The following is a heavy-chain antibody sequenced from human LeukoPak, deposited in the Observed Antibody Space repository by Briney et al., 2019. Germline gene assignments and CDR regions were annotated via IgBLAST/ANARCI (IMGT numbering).Heavy chain of an antibody. J-gene: IGHJ4*02. CDR1: GGSFSGYY. V-gene: IGHV4-34*01. D-gene: IGHD6-6*01. CDR3: ARGRGAARRNDY. Sequence: SETLSLTCAVYGGSFSGYYWSWIRQPPGKGLEWIGEINHSGSTNYNPSLKSRVTISVDTSKNQFSLKLSSVTAADTAVYYCARGRGAARRNDYWGQGTLVTVSS. CDR2: INHSGST.